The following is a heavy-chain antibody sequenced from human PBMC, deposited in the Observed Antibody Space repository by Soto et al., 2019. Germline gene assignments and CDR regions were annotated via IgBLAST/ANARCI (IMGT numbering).Heavy chain of an antibody. CDR2: INHSGST. V-gene: IGHV4-34*01. J-gene: IGHJ4*02. CDR1: GGSFSGYY. Sequence: SETLSLTCAVYGGSFSGYYWSWIRQPPGKGLEWIGEINHSGSTNYNPSLKSRGTISVDTSKNQFSLKLSSVTAADTAVYYCARVNPTDTAMGTSLDYWGQGTLVTVSS. D-gene: IGHD5-18*01. CDR3: ARVNPTDTAMGTSLDY.